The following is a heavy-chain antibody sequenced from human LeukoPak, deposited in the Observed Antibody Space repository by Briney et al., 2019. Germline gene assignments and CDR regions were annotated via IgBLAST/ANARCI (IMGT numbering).Heavy chain of an antibody. CDR1: GFTVSSNY. J-gene: IGHJ6*03. CDR2: VYSSGNT. Sequence: PGGSLRLSWAASGFTVSSNYMSSVRHAPGKGLEWVSVVYSSGNTSYPDSVKGRLTISRDNSENMVSLQMNSLRAEDMAVYHCARDQVRGAHHYMDVWARGRKVSVPS. CDR3: ARDQVRGAHHYMDV. D-gene: IGHD1-26*01. V-gene: IGHV3-53*01.